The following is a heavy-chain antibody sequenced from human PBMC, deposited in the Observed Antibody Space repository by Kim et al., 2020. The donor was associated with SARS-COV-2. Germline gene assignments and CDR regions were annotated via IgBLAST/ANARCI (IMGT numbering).Heavy chain of an antibody. CDR2: IAYDGSNK. D-gene: IGHD2-15*01. Sequence: GGSLRLSCAASGFTFSSYGMHWVRQAPGKGLEWVAVIAYDGSNKYYADSVKGRFTISRDNFKNTLYLQMSSLRAEDTAVYYCARNQRVVVVANFDYWGQGTLVTVSS. CDR1: GFTFSSYG. J-gene: IGHJ4*02. V-gene: IGHV3-33*05. CDR3: ARNQRVVVVANFDY.